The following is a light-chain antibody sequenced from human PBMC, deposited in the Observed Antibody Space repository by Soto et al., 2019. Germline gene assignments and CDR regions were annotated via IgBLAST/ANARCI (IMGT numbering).Light chain of an antibody. V-gene: IGLV4-69*01. CDR2: LNSDGSH. Sequence: QPVLTQSPSASASLGASVKLTCTLSSGHSNYAIAWHQQQPEKGPRYLMKLNSDGSHSKGDGIPDRFSGSSSGAERYLTISGLQSEDEADYYCQTGGTGIHVVFGGGTKLTVL. CDR1: SGHSNYA. CDR3: QTGGTGIHVV. J-gene: IGLJ2*01.